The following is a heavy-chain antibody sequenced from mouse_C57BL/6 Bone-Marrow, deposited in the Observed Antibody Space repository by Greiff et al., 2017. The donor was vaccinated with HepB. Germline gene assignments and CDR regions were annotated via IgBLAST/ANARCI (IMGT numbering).Heavy chain of an antibody. V-gene: IGHV5-6*02. CDR2: ISSGGSYT. Sequence: EVKLVESGGDLVKPGGSLKLSCAASGFTFSSYGMSWVRQTPDKRLEWVATISSGGSYTYYPDSVKGRFTISRDNAKNTLYLQMSSLKSEDTAMYYCGRRRGNAFDYWGQGTTLTVSS. CDR3: GRRRGNAFDY. CDR1: GFTFSSYG. J-gene: IGHJ2*01. D-gene: IGHD2-1*01.